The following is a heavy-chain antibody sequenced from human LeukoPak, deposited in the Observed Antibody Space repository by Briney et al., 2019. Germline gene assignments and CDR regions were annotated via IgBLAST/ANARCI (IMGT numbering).Heavy chain of an antibody. Sequence: SGGSLRLSCAASGFTFSSYGMHWVRQAPGKGLEGVAVISYDGSNKYYTDSVKGRFTISRDNSKNTLYLQMNSLRAEDTAVYYCAKDHRQEYSGNYYNWFDPWGQGTLVTVSS. CDR1: GFTFSSYG. V-gene: IGHV3-30*18. J-gene: IGHJ5*02. D-gene: IGHD1-26*01. CDR2: ISYDGSNK. CDR3: AKDHRQEYSGNYYNWFDP.